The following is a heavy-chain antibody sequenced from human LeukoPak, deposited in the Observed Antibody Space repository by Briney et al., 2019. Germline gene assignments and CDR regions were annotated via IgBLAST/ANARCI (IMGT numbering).Heavy chain of an antibody. CDR3: ARQSYSSGSNWFDP. V-gene: IGHV1-69*04. J-gene: IGHJ5*02. CDR2: IIPILGIA. CDR1: GGTFSSYA. D-gene: IGHD6-19*01. Sequence: GSSVKVSCKASGGTFSSYAISWVRQAPGQGLEWMGRIIPILGIANYAQKFQGRVTITADKTTSTAYMELSSLRSEDTAVYYCARQSYSSGSNWFDPWGQGTLVTVSS.